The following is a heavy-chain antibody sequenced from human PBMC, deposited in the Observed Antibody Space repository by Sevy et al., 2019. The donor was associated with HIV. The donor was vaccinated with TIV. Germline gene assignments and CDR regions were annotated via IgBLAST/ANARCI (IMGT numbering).Heavy chain of an antibody. D-gene: IGHD3-10*01. J-gene: IGHJ4*02. V-gene: IGHV4-59*01. CDR2: IYYNGGT. CDR3: AGGPLKVQGWFREIRYYFDY. Sequence: SETLSLTCTVSDDSISSYHWSWIRQPPGKGLEWIGYIYYNGGTNYNPSLKSRVTISLDTSKKQFSLKLSSVTAADTAVYYCAGGPLKVQGWFREIRYYFDYWGQGTLVTVSS. CDR1: DDSISSYH.